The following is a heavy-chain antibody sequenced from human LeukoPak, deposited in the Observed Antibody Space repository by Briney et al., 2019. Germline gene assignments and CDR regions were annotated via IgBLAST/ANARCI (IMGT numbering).Heavy chain of an antibody. CDR3: ARLYCSSTSCPKGAFDP. Sequence: SETLSLTCTVSGGSISSSSYYWGWIRQPPGKGLEWIGSIYYSGSTYYNPSLKSRVTISVDTSKNQFSLKLSSVAAADTAVYYCARLYCSSTSCPKGAFDPWGQGTLVTVSS. V-gene: IGHV4-39*01. CDR2: IYYSGST. D-gene: IGHD2-2*01. J-gene: IGHJ5*02. CDR1: GGSISSSSYY.